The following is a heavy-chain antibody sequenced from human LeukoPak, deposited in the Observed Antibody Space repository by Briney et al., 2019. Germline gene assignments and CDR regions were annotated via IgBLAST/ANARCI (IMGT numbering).Heavy chain of an antibody. J-gene: IGHJ4*02. Sequence: PGRSLRLSCAAAGFTFSSYGMHWVRQAPGKGLEGVAVIRYDGSNKYYADSVKGRFTISRDNSKNTLYLQMNSLRAEDTAVYYRAKADLVRGVINIFDYWGQGTLVTVSS. D-gene: IGHD3-10*01. V-gene: IGHV3-33*06. CDR2: IRYDGSNK. CDR1: GFTFSSYG. CDR3: AKADLVRGVINIFDY.